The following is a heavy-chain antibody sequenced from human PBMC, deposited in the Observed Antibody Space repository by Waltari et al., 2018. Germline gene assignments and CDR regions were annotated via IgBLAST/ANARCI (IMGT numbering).Heavy chain of an antibody. CDR1: GGSLSSYY. D-gene: IGHD2-8*02. CDR2: INHAGYT. V-gene: IGHV4-34*02. Sequence: QLQLQQWGAGVLQPSETLSLTCAVYGGSLSSYYWGWIRQPPGEGLEWIGAINHAGYTNSNPSRRSRVTLLVDTSKSQFSLKLNSVTAADTAVYYCVRLEDCTGPGGNCYSGDSFAMDVWGQGTTVTVSS. CDR3: VRLEDCTGPGGNCYSGDSFAMDV. J-gene: IGHJ6*02.